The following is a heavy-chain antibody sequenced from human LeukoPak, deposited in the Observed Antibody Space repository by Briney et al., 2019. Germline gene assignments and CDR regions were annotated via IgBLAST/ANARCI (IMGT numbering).Heavy chain of an antibody. D-gene: IGHD3-16*01. Sequence: ASVKVSCKASGYTFTGYYMHWVRQAPGQGLEWMGWISAYNGNTNYAQKVQGRVTMTEDTSTDTAYMELSSLRSEDTAVYYCATVGELTLLPFDYWGQGTLVTVSS. CDR3: ATVGELTLLPFDY. J-gene: IGHJ4*02. V-gene: IGHV1-18*04. CDR2: ISAYNGNT. CDR1: GYTFTGYY.